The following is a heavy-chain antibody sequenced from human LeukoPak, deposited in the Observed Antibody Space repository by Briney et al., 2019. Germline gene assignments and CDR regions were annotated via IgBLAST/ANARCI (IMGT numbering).Heavy chain of an antibody. Sequence: GGSLRLSCAASGFTFRNAWMNWVRQAPGKGLEWVGHIKSNTDGGTTDYAAPVKGRFSISRDDSKNTLFLQMNSLKTEDTAVYYCATDLGWHLLVSWGQGTLVTVSS. J-gene: IGHJ5*02. CDR1: GFTFRNAW. CDR3: ATDLGWHLLVS. D-gene: IGHD4-23*01. CDR2: IKSNTDGGTT. V-gene: IGHV3-15*01.